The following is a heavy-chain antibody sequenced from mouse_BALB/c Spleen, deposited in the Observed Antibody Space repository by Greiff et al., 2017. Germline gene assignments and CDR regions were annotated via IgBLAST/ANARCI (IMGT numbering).Heavy chain of an antibody. CDR3: ARAEFAY. J-gene: IGHJ3*01. Sequence: EVQLVESGGGLVKPGGSLKLSCAASGFTFSDYYMYWVRQTPEKRLEWVATISDGGSYTYYPDSVKGRFTISRDNAKNNLYLQMSSLKSEDTAMYYCARAEFAYWGQGTLVTVSA. CDR2: ISDGGSYT. CDR1: GFTFSDYY. V-gene: IGHV5-4*02.